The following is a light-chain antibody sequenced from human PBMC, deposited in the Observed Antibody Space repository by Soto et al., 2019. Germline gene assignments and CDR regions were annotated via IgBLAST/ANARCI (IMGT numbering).Light chain of an antibody. J-gene: IGLJ2*01. CDR1: SSNIGNNF. Sequence: QSVLTQPPSVSAAPGQKVTISCSGSSSNIGNNFVSWYQQLPGTAPKLLIYDNNKRPSGIPDRFSGSKSGTSATLGITGLQTGAEAGYYGATWDSSLSAGVFGGGTKLTVL. CDR3: ATWDSSLSAGV. V-gene: IGLV1-51*01. CDR2: DNN.